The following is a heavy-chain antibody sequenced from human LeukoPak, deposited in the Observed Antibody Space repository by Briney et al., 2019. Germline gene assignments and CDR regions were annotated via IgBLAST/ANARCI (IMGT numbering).Heavy chain of an antibody. CDR1: GGSISSYY. Sequence: PSETLSLTCTDSGGSISSYYWSWIWQPAGKGLEWIGRIYTSGSTNYNPSLKSRVTMSVDTSKNQFSLKLSSVTAADTAVYSCARASSWRAFDIWGQGTLVTVSS. J-gene: IGHJ3*02. CDR3: ARASSWRAFDI. D-gene: IGHD6-13*01. CDR2: IYTSGST. V-gene: IGHV4-4*07.